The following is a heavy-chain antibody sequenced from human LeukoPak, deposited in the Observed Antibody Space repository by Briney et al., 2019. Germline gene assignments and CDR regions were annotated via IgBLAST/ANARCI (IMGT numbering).Heavy chain of an antibody. CDR2: ISYDGGNE. CDR3: ARDTPFGSGWPQNQFDH. V-gene: IGHV3-30*04. J-gene: IGHJ4*02. Sequence: KSGGSLRLSCAPSGFTFHDYAMHGVRQAPDKGLECVALISYDGGNENYGDSVKGRFTISRDNSKNMLSLQMNSLRPEDTAVYYCARDTPFGSGWPQNQFDHWGQGNLVTASS. D-gene: IGHD6-19*01. CDR1: GFTFHDYA.